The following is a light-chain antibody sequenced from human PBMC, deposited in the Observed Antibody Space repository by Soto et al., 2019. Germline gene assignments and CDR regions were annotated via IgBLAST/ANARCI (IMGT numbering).Light chain of an antibody. V-gene: IGKV1-17*01. Sequence: IQRTQSPSTLSSFLGDRGTLTCRASQGIGNDLGWYQQKPGKAPKRLIYSTSSLQSGVPSRFRGSGSGTEFSLTISSLQPEDSEIYYCLQHDTYPRTFGQGTKVDIK. CDR1: QGIGND. J-gene: IGKJ1*01. CDR2: STS. CDR3: LQHDTYPRT.